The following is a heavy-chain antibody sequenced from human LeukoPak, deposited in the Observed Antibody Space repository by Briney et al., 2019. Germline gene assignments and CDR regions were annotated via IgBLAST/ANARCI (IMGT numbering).Heavy chain of an antibody. V-gene: IGHV4-34*01. J-gene: IGHJ3*02. CDR2: INHSGST. CDR3: AGGPSTHSGSYDAFDI. Sequence: PSETLSLTCAVYGGSFSGYYWSWIRQPPGKGLEWIGEINHSGSTNYNPSLKSRVTISVDTSKDQFSLKLSSVTAADTAVYYCAGGPSTHSGSYDAFDIWGQGKKVTVSS. CDR1: GGSFSGYY. D-gene: IGHD1-26*01.